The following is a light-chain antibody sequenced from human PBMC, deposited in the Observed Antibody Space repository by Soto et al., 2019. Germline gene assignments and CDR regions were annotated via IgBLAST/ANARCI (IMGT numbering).Light chain of an antibody. CDR1: SSDVGGYNY. J-gene: IGLJ1*01. CDR3: TSYTSSNTLYV. V-gene: IGLV2-14*01. CDR2: EIT. Sequence: TQPASVSGSPGQSITISCTGTSSDVGGYNYVSWYQHHPGKAPKLIIFEITNRPSGVSNRFSGSTSGNAASLTISGLQAEDEADYYCTSYTSSNTLYVFGTGTKVTVL.